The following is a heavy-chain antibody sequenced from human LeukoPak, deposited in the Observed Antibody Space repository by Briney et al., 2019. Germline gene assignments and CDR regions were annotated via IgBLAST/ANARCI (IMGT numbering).Heavy chain of an antibody. CDR3: ARDNGVVHGVYYMDV. CDR2: IRQDGSEK. Sequence: PGGSLRLSCAASGFTFSNYWMTWVRQAPGKGLEWEADIRQDGSEKLYVKSVGGRFTISRDNAKMSLFLQMDSLRAEDTAVYYCARDNGVVHGVYYMDVWGKGTTVTVS. CDR1: GFTFSNYW. D-gene: IGHD3-3*01. V-gene: IGHV3-7*01. J-gene: IGHJ6*03.